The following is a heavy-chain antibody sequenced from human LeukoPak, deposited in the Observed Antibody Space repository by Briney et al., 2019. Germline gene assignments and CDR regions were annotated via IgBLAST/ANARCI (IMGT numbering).Heavy chain of an antibody. V-gene: IGHV4-34*01. CDR1: GGSFSGYY. J-gene: IGHJ4*02. D-gene: IGHD3-22*01. Sequence: SETLSLTCAVYGGSFSGYYWSWIRQPPGKGLEWIGEINHSGSTNYNPSLKSRVTISVDTSKNQFSLKLSSVTAADTAVYYCARVREGDDYYDSSGYLDYWGQGTLVTVSS. CDR3: ARVREGDDYYDSSGYLDY. CDR2: INHSGST.